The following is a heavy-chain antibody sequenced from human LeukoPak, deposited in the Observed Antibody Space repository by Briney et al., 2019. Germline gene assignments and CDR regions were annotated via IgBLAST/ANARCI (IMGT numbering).Heavy chain of an antibody. CDR1: GFTFNNYG. Sequence: PGGSLRLSCAASGFTFNNYGMSWVRQAPGKGLEWVSGISGSGDDTYYADSVKGRFTISRDNAKNSLYLQMNSLRAEDTAVYYCAELGITMIGGVWGKGTTVTISS. V-gene: IGHV3-23*01. CDR3: AELGITMIGGV. J-gene: IGHJ6*04. CDR2: ISGSGDDT. D-gene: IGHD3-10*02.